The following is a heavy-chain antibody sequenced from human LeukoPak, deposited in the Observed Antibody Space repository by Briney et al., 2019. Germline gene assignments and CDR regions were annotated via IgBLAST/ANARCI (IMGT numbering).Heavy chain of an antibody. CDR3: ARSGTTVVTRFYYYMDV. J-gene: IGHJ6*03. D-gene: IGHD4-23*01. CDR2: IIPIFGTA. CDR1: GGTFSSYA. V-gene: IGHV1-69*13. Sequence: SVKVSCKASGGTFSSYAISWVRQAPGQGLEWMGGIIPIFGTANYAQKFQGRVTTTADESTSTAYMELSSLRSEDTAVYYCARSGTTVVTRFYYYMDVWGKGTTVTVSS.